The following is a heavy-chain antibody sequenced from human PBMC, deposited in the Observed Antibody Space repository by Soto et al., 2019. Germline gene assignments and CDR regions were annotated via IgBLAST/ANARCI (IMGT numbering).Heavy chain of an antibody. J-gene: IGHJ6*02. Sequence: QVQLQESGPGLVKPSQTLSLTCTVSGGSIKNGDYYWSWIRQPTGKGLEWIGFIYYSGSTSYNAPLKSRVTLAVDTSDNPFSLMLNSVPAADTAVYYWARAAGHYYYGVDVWGQGTTVIVSS. V-gene: IGHV4-30-4*01. CDR3: ARAAGHYYYGVDV. CDR1: GGSIKNGDYY. D-gene: IGHD6-19*01. CDR2: IYYSGST.